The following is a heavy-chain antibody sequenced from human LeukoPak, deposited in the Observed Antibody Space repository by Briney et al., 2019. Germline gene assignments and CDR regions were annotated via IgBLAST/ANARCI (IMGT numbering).Heavy chain of an antibody. J-gene: IGHJ4*02. Sequence: GGSLRLSCAASGFIFSSYAMHWVRQAPGKGLEWVAVISNDGSNKYYADSVKGRFTVSRDNFRNTMYLQMNSLRVEDTAVYYCARANRQTAAATVGYFDYWGQGTLSPVSS. CDR1: GFIFSSYA. CDR2: ISNDGSNK. CDR3: ARANRQTAAATVGYFDY. V-gene: IGHV3-30-3*01. D-gene: IGHD6-13*01.